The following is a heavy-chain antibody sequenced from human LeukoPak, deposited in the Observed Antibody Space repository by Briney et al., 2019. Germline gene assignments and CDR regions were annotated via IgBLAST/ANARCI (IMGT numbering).Heavy chain of an antibody. V-gene: IGHV4-30-2*01. CDR2: IYHSGST. D-gene: IGHD3-9*01. J-gene: IGHJ4*02. CDR3: ARGSDDILTGYYRLYYFDY. Sequence: SETLSLTCAVSGGSISSGGYSWSWIRQPPGKGLEWIGYIYHSGSTYYNPSLKSRVTISVDRSKNQLSLKLSSVTAADTAVYYCARGSDDILTGYYRLYYFDYWGQGTLVTVSS. CDR1: GGSISSGGYS.